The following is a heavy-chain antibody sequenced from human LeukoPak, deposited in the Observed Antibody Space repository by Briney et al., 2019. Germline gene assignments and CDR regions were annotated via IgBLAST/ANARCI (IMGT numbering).Heavy chain of an antibody. D-gene: IGHD6-13*01. CDR2: IYYSGCT. Sequence: SETLSLTCTVSGGSISSSSYYWGWIRQPPGKGLEWIGSIYYSGCTYYNPSLKSRVTISVDTSKNQFSLKLSSVTAADTAVYYCSREGLGEQLVQVVGFGYWGQGTLVTVSS. J-gene: IGHJ4*02. V-gene: IGHV4-39*07. CDR1: GGSISSSSYY. CDR3: SREGLGEQLVQVVGFGY.